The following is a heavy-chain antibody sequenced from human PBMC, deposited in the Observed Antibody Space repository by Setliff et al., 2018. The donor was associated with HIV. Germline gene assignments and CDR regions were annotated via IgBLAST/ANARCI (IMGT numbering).Heavy chain of an antibody. CDR1: GYSISSGYY. V-gene: IGHV4-38-2*01. J-gene: IGHJ6*02. Sequence: SETLSLTCAVSGYSISSGYYWGWIRQPPGEGLEWIGSIYHSGSTYYNPSLKSRVTISVDTSKNQFSLKLSSVTAADTAVYYCARQYNRQYGMDVWGQGTTVTVS. CDR2: IYHSGST. CDR3: ARQYNRQYGMDV. D-gene: IGHD1-20*01.